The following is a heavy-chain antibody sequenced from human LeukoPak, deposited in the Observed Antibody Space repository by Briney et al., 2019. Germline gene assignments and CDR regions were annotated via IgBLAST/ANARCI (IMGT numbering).Heavy chain of an antibody. CDR2: ISAYNGNT. Sequence: ASVKVSCKASGHTFINYGISWVRQAPGQGLEWMGWISAYNGNTNYAQKLQGRVTMTTDTSTSTAYMELRSLRSDDTAVYYCARESRYCRGGSCYSVASDDAFDIWGQGTMVTVSS. D-gene: IGHD2-15*01. V-gene: IGHV1-18*01. J-gene: IGHJ3*02. CDR3: ARESRYCRGGSCYSVASDDAFDI. CDR1: GHTFINYG.